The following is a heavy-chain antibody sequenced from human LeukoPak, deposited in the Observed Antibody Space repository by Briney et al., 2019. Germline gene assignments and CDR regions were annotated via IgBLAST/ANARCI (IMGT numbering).Heavy chain of an antibody. CDR1: GFTFSSYG. CDR3: AKVGPVYYRSGSATYFDY. CDR2: ISYDGSNK. V-gene: IGHV3-30*18. J-gene: IGHJ4*02. Sequence: PGRSLRLSCAASGFTFSSYGMHWVRQAPGKGLEWVAVISYDGSNKYYADSVKGRFTISRDNSKNTLYLQMNGLRAEDTAVYYCAKVGPVYYRSGSATYFDYWGQGTLVTVSS. D-gene: IGHD3-10*01.